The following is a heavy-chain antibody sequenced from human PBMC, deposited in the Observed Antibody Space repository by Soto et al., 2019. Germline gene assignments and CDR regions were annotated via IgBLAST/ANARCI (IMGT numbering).Heavy chain of an antibody. CDR1: GFTFSSYS. CDR2: IRSSSSYI. CDR3: ARGGYDYDYFDY. V-gene: IGHV3-21*01. Sequence: EVQLVESGGGLVKPGGSLRLSCAASGFTFSSYSMNWVRQAPGKGLEWVSSIRSSSSYIYYADSVKGRLTISRDNAKNSLYRQMNSPRAEDTAVYYCARGGYDYDYFDYWGQGTLVTVS. D-gene: IGHD5-12*01. J-gene: IGHJ4*02.